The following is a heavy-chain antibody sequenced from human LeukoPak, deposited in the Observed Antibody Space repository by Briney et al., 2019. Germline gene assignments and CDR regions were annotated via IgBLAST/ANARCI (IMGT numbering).Heavy chain of an antibody. CDR3: ARDQGAGVPAAIGPFDY. J-gene: IGHJ4*02. D-gene: IGHD2-2*01. V-gene: IGHV3-64*01. CDR1: GFTFSSYA. Sequence: PGGSLRLSCAASGFTFSSYAMHWVRQAPGKGLEYVSAISSNGGSTYYANSVKGRFTISRDNSKNTLYLQMGSLRAEDMAVYYCARDQGAGVPAAIGPFDYWGQGTLVTVSS. CDR2: ISSNGGST.